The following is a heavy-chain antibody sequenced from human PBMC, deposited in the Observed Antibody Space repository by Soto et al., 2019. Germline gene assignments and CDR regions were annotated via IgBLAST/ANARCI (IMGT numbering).Heavy chain of an antibody. J-gene: IGHJ6*02. CDR1: GYTFTSYY. Sequence: QVQLVQSGAEVKKPGASVKVSCKASGYTFTSYYMHWVRQAPGQGLEWMGIINPSGGSTSYAQKFQGRVTMTRDTSTSTVYMELSSLRSEDTAVYYCARVRDVRFLEWSYGMDVRGQGTTVTVSS. D-gene: IGHD3-3*01. CDR3: ARVRDVRFLEWSYGMDV. V-gene: IGHV1-46*01. CDR2: INPSGGST.